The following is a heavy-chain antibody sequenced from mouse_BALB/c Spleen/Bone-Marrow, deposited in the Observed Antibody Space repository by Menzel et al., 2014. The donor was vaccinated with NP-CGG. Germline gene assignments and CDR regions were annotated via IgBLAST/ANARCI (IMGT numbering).Heavy chain of an antibody. CDR3: ARHAYYDQTEVSFVC. J-gene: IGHJ3*01. Sequence: EVKVVESGGGLVKSGGSLKLSCAASGFSFSNYGMSWLRQTPEKRLEWVATISGDGRYTFYSDSVKGRFTISRDNAKNNLYLQLSGLRSEDTALYYCARHAYYDQTEVSFVCWGQGTLVTASA. V-gene: IGHV5-9-2*01. CDR1: GFSFSNYG. CDR2: ISGDGRYT. D-gene: IGHD2-4*01.